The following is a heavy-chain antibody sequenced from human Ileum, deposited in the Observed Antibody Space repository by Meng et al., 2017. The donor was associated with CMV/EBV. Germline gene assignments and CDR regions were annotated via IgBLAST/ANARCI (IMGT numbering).Heavy chain of an antibody. J-gene: IGHJ3*02. V-gene: IGHV4-39*07. Sequence: SETLSPTCTVSGGSTSTSDYYWNWIRQPPGKGLEWIGTIHYRGSTPYNSSLKSRFTASVDTSKNQFSLKLSSVTAADTAVYYCAEGEGVYCTNTICSMAKGDDAFDIWGQGTMVTVSS. CDR3: AEGEGVYCTNTICSMAKGDDAFDI. D-gene: IGHD2-8*01. CDR2: IHYRGST. CDR1: GGSTSTSDYY.